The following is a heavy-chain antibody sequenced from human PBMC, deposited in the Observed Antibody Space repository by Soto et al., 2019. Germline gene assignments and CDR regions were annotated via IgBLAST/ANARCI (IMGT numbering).Heavy chain of an antibody. CDR2: IHYSGST. CDR3: ARHVNVAVAGTGFDY. J-gene: IGHJ4*02. V-gene: IGHV4-59*08. D-gene: IGHD6-19*01. CDR1: GGSISSYY. Sequence: QVQLQESGPGLVKPSETLSLTCTVSGGSISSYYWSWIRQPPGKGLEWIGHIHYSGSTNYNPSLRRRVTMSVVTSQNLFSLKLSSVTAADPAVYYCARHVNVAVAGTGFDYWGQGTLVTVSS.